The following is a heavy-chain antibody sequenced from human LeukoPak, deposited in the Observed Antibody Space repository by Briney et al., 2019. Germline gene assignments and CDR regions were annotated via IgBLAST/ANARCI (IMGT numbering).Heavy chain of an antibody. D-gene: IGHD3-3*01. CDR2: INSDGSST. CDR3: ARAEGDFWSGYYSLDY. J-gene: IGHJ4*02. CDR1: GFTFSSYW. V-gene: IGHV3-74*01. Sequence: GGSLRLSCAASGFTFSSYWMHWVRQAPGKGLVWVSRINSDGSSTTYAGSVKGRFTISRDNAKNTLYLQMNSLRAEDTAVYYCARAEGDFWSGYYSLDYWGQGTLVTVSS.